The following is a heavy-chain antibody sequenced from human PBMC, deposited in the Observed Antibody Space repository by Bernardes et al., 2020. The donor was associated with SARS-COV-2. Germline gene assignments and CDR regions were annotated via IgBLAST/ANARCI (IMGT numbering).Heavy chain of an antibody. CDR3: ARDPGLFFTGSFDS. CDR2: FYHFGIT. J-gene: IGHJ4*01. V-gene: IGHV4-59*13. Sequence: SETLSLTCSVSGGSIPNSYWNWFRQPPGPGLEWVGYFYHFGITTYTPPPKGRVTISRDPSKSQFSLTLRSVTAADTALYYCARDPGLFFTGSFDSWGHGTLVTVSS. CDR1: GGSIPNSY.